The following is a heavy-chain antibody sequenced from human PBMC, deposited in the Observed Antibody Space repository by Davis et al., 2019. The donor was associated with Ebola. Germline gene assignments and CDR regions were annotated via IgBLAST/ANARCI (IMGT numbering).Heavy chain of an antibody. CDR1: GFTFSGSA. Sequence: GESLKISCAASGFTFSGSAMHWVRQASGKGLEWVSSISSSSSYIYYADSVKGRFTISRDNAKNSLYLQMNSLRAEDTAVYYCARVRWFGELLGYYYGMDVWGQGTTVTVSS. J-gene: IGHJ6*02. V-gene: IGHV3-21*01. D-gene: IGHD3-10*01. CDR3: ARVRWFGELLGYYYGMDV. CDR2: ISSSSSYI.